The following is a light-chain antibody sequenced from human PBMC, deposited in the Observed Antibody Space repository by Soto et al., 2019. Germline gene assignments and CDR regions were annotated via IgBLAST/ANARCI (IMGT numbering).Light chain of an antibody. J-gene: IGLJ3*02. Sequence: QSVLTQPASVSGSPGQSITISCTGTSSDVGGYNYVSWYQQHPGKAPKLMIYEVSNRPSGVANRFSGSKSGNTASLTISGLQAEDEADYDCSSYTSSSTPGVFGGGTKLTV. CDR1: SSDVGGYNY. CDR2: EVS. V-gene: IGLV2-14*01. CDR3: SSYTSSSTPGV.